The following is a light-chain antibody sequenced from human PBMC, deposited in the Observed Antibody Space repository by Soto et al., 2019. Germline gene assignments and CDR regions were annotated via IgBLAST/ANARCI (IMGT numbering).Light chain of an antibody. Sequence: EIVLTQSPATLSFSPGDGATLSCRASQSITKYLAWYQQKPCQSPRLLIYVTSERASGVPARFSGSGSGTAFTLTISSREPEDFAYDYCQHRASVPWTFGQGTRV. CDR3: QHRASVPWT. V-gene: IGKV3-11*01. CDR1: QSITKY. CDR2: VTS. J-gene: IGKJ1*01.